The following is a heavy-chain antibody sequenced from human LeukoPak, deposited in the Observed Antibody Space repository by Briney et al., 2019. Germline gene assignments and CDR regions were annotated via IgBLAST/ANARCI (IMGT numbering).Heavy chain of an antibody. D-gene: IGHD3-10*01. V-gene: IGHV1-2*02. CDR1: GYTFTRYY. CDR3: ARGRYAVRGVMQGGPSWFDP. CDR2: INPNRGGT. J-gene: IGHJ5*02. Sequence: ASVKVSCKASGYTFTRYYIHWVRQAPGPRLEWMGWINPNRGGTNYAQKFQGRVTMTRDTSISTAYMELSKLRSDDTAVYYCARGRYAVRGVMQGGPSWFDPWGQGTLVTVSS.